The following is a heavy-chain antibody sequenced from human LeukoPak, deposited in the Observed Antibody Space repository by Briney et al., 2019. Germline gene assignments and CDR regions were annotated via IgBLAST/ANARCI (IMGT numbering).Heavy chain of an antibody. J-gene: IGHJ3*02. Sequence: GGSLRLSCAASGFTFSSYAMSWVRQAPGKGLEWVSAISGSGGSTYYADSAKGRFTISRDNSKNTLYLQMNSLRAEDTAVYYCAKDRYHGTKAFDIWGQGTMVTVSS. CDR2: ISGSGGST. D-gene: IGHD1-14*01. CDR1: GFTFSSYA. CDR3: AKDRYHGTKAFDI. V-gene: IGHV3-23*01.